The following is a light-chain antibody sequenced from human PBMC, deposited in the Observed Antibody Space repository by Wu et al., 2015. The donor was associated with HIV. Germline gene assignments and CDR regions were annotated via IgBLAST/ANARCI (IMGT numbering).Light chain of an antibody. CDR2: AAS. J-gene: IGKJ1*01. Sequence: DIQMTQSPSSLSASDGDRVTITCRASQNINNYLNWYQQKPGKAPKLLIYAASTLQSDVPSRFSGSGFGTDFTLTISSLQPEDFATYYCQQSYAKTFGQGTKVEIK. V-gene: IGKV1-39*01. CDR3: QQSYAKT. CDR1: QNINNY.